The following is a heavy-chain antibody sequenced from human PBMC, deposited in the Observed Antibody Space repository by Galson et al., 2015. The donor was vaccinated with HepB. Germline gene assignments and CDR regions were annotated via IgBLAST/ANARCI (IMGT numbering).Heavy chain of an antibody. V-gene: IGHV3-64*01. D-gene: IGHD2-2*01. CDR3: ARDYVVVPGYYYFYGMDV. CDR1: GFTFSSYA. CDR2: ISSNGGST. Sequence: SLRLSCAASGFTFSSYAMHWVRQAPGKGLEYVSAISSNGGSTYYANSVKGRFTISRDNSKNTLYLQMGSLRAEDMAVYYCARDYVVVPGYYYFYGMDVWGQGTTVTVSS. J-gene: IGHJ6*02.